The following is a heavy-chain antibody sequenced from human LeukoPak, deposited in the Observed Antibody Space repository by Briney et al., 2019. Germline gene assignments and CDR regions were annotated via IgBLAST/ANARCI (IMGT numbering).Heavy chain of an antibody. CDR3: ARRSVVTAINFDTFDI. J-gene: IGHJ3*02. Sequence: PSETLSLTCTVSGGSISSYYWNWIRQLPGMGLEWIGYIYSTGSTNYNPSLRGRVIISLVTSKNQFSLELSSVTAADTALYYCARRSVVTAINFDTFDIWGQGTMVTVSS. CDR2: IYSTGST. CDR1: GGSISSYY. V-gene: IGHV4-59*08. D-gene: IGHD2-21*02.